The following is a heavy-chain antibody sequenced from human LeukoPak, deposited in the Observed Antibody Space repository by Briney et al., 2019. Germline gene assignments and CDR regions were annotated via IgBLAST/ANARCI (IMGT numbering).Heavy chain of an antibody. D-gene: IGHD3-10*01. CDR1: GFTFSDYY. V-gene: IGHV3-11*04. CDR2: ISSSGSTI. J-gene: IGHJ5*02. Sequence: PGGSLRLSCAASGFTFSDYYMSWIRQAPGKGLEWVSYISSSGSTIYYADSVKGRFTISRDNSKNTLYLQMNSLRAEDTAVYYCAKENYYGSGSYYNDGSGWFDPWGQGTLVTVSS. CDR3: AKENYYGSGSYYNDGSGWFDP.